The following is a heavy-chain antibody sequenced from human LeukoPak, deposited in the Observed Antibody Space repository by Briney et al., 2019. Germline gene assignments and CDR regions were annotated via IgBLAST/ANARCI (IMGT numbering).Heavy chain of an antibody. CDR1: GFTFSDYY. J-gene: IGHJ5*02. Sequence: GGSPRLSCAASGFTFSDYYMSWVRPAPGKGLEWVSYISSSGSTIYYADSVKGRFTISRDNAKNSLYLQMNSLRAEDTAVYYCARLDDYGDYEDPWGQGTLVTVSS. D-gene: IGHD4-17*01. V-gene: IGHV3-11*01. CDR2: ISSSGSTI. CDR3: ARLDDYGDYEDP.